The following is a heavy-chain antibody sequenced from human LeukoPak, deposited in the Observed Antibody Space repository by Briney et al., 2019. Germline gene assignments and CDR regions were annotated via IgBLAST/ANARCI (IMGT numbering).Heavy chain of an antibody. V-gene: IGHV3-48*01. Sequence: GGSLRLSCAASGFTFSSYWMNWVRQAPGKGLEWVSYISSSSSTIYYADSVKGRFTISRDNAKNSLYLQMNSLRAEDTAVYYCARDLYYYDSSGYTLWGQGTLVTVSS. CDR3: ARDLYYYDSSGYTL. D-gene: IGHD3-22*01. CDR1: GFTFSSYW. J-gene: IGHJ4*02. CDR2: ISSSSSTI.